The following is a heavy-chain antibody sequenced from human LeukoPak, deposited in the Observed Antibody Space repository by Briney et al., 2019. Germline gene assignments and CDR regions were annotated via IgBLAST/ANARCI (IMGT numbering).Heavy chain of an antibody. Sequence: GGSLRLSCAASGFTFDDYAMHWVRQAPGKGLEWVSLISGDGGSTYHADSVKGRFTISRDNSKNSLYLQMNSLRTEDTALYYRAKDVLSGYCSGGSCYHSGYFFDYWGQGTLVTVSS. V-gene: IGHV3-43*02. CDR1: GFTFDDYA. J-gene: IGHJ4*02. CDR3: AKDVLSGYCSGGSCYHSGYFFDY. CDR2: ISGDGGST. D-gene: IGHD2-15*01.